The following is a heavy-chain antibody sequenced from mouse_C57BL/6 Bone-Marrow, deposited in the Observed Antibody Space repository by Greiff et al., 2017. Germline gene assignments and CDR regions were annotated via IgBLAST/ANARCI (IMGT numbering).Heavy chain of an antibody. CDR2: IDPSDSYT. CDR3: AREGITTVVGNFDY. J-gene: IGHJ2*01. Sequence: QVQLKQPGAELVKPGASVKLSCKASGYTFTSYWMQWVKQRPGQGLEWIGKIDPSDSYTKYNQKFQGKATLTVDTSSSTAYMQLSSLTSEDSAVYDGAREGITTVVGNFDYWGQGTTLTVSS. CDR1: GYTFTSYW. V-gene: IGHV1-50*01. D-gene: IGHD1-1*01.